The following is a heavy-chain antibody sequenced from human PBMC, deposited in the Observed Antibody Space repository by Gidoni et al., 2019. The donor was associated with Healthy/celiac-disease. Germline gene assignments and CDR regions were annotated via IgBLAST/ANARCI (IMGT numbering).Heavy chain of an antibody. CDR2: INNSSRAL. CDR1: GFTFSSYS. Sequence: EVQLVESGGGLVQPGGSLRLSGAASGFTFSSYSMNWVRQAPGKGLEWVSYINNSSRALYADSVKGRFTISRDNARNSLNLQMNSLRAEDTAVYYCARGPGDGFDYWGQGTLVTVSS. V-gene: IGHV3-48*04. D-gene: IGHD7-27*01. CDR3: ARGPGDGFDY. J-gene: IGHJ4*02.